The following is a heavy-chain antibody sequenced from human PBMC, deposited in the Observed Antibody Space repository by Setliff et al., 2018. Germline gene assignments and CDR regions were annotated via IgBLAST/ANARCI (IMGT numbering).Heavy chain of an antibody. CDR1: GFTFPNAW. V-gene: IGHV3-15*01. CDR3: TTVHSLFVEYDWFDP. D-gene: IGHD3-16*01. Sequence: GGSLRLSCTSTGFTFPNAWVSWVRQAPGRGLEWVGRIQRGLEGGETDYAAAVKGRFAITRIDSNTVHLQMMRLRTEDTGVYYCTTVHSLFVEYDWFDPWGPGTLVTVSS. J-gene: IGHJ5*02. CDR2: IQRGLEGGET.